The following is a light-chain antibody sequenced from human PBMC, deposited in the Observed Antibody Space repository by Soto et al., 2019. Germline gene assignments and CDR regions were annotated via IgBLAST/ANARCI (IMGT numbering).Light chain of an antibody. CDR3: QQYSSSPAT. Sequence: EIVLTQSPGTLSLSPGERVTLSCRASQSVRSSHLAWYQQKPGQAPRLLIYGASSRATGIPDRFSGSGSGTEFSLTISRLEPEDFAVYSCQQYSSSPATFGQGTKVDIK. J-gene: IGKJ1*01. CDR1: QSVRSSH. V-gene: IGKV3-20*01. CDR2: GAS.